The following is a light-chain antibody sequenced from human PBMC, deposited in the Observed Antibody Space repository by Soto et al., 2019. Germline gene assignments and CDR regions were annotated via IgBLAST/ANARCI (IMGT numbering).Light chain of an antibody. V-gene: IGKV3-20*01. Sequence: EIVLSQSPGTLSLSPGERATLSCRASQSVTNSFLAWYQQKPGQAPRLLIYGASRRATGIPDRFTGSGSGTDFTLTISRLEPEDFAVYYCQQYVSSPWPFGQGTKV. CDR1: QSVTNSF. J-gene: IGKJ1*01. CDR3: QQYVSSPWP. CDR2: GAS.